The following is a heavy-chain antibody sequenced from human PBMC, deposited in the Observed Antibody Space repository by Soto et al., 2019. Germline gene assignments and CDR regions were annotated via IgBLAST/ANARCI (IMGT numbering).Heavy chain of an antibody. D-gene: IGHD4-17*01. CDR2: IYWDDDK. V-gene: IGHV2-5*02. CDR1: GFSLSTSGVG. CDR3: AHTPFDGDYADY. Sequence: QITLKESGPTLVKPTQTLTLTCTFSGFSLSTSGVGVGWIRHPPGTALEWLALIYWDDDKRYSPSLKSRLTITQDTSKTQGVLTMTNMDPVDTATYCCAHTPFDGDYADYWGKGTLVTVSS. J-gene: IGHJ4*02.